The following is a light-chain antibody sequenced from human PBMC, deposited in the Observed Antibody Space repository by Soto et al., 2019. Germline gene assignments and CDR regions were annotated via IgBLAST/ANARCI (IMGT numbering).Light chain of an antibody. CDR3: QQVNSYPQT. Sequence: IPLTQSPCSLSASVGDRVTISCRASQGIGTYLAWYQQKPGKAPKLLIYAAFTLHSGVPARFSGSRSGTDFTLTISSLQPEDFATYYCQQVNSYPQTFGQGTRLDI. CDR1: QGIGTY. CDR2: AAF. J-gene: IGKJ5*01. V-gene: IGKV1-9*01.